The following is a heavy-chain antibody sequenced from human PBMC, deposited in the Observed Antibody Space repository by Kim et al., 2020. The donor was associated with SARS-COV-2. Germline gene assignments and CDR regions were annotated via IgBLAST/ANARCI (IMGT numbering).Heavy chain of an antibody. CDR1: GYTFTSYA. CDR3: ARDPGVSTIFGVVIRNPNYYGMDV. CDR2: INTNTGNP. D-gene: IGHD3-3*01. J-gene: IGHJ6*02. V-gene: IGHV7-4-1*02. Sequence: ASVKVSCKASGYTFTSYAMNWVRQAPGQGLEWMGWINTNTGNPTYAQGFTGRFVFSLDTSVSTAYLQISSLKAEDTAGYYCARDPGVSTIFGVVIRNPNYYGMDVWGQGTTVTVSS.